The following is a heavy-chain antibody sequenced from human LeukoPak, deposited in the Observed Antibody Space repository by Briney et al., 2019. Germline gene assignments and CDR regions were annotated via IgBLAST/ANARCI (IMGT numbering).Heavy chain of an antibody. CDR2: ISYDGSNK. D-gene: IGHD4-17*01. Sequence: GGSLRLSCAASGFPFSSYGIHWVRQAPGKGLEWVAVISYDGSNKYYADSVKGRFTISRDNSKNTLYLQMNSLRAEDTAVYYCARSSTLRDFDYWGQGTLVTVSS. CDR1: GFPFSSYG. J-gene: IGHJ4*02. CDR3: ARSSTLRDFDY. V-gene: IGHV3-30*03.